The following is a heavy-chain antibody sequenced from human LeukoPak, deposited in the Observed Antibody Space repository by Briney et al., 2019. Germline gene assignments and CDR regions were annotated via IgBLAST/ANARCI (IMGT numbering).Heavy chain of an antibody. CDR3: ARGSAGELSLRPLWVRGDYYFDY. CDR1: GGSISSYY. D-gene: IGHD3-16*02. J-gene: IGHJ4*02. Sequence: SETLSPTCTVSGGSISSYYWSWIRQPPGKGLEWIGYIYYSGSTNYNPSLKSRVTISVDTSKNQFSLKLSSVTAADTAVYYCARGSAGELSLRPLWVRGDYYFDYWGQGTLVTVSS. CDR2: IYYSGST. V-gene: IGHV4-59*01.